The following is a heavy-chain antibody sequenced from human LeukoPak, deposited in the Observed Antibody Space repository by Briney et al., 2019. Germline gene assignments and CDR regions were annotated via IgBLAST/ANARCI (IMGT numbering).Heavy chain of an antibody. CDR2: ISYDGSNK. CDR3: ARDRGYSGYDLFDY. J-gene: IGHJ4*02. D-gene: IGHD5-12*01. CDR1: GFTVSSNY. V-gene: IGHV3-30-3*01. Sequence: GGSLRLSCAASGFTVSSNYMSWVRQAPGKGLEWVSVISYDGSNKYYADSVKGRFTISRDNSKNTLYLQMNSLRAEDTAVYYCARDRGYSGYDLFDYWGQGTLVTVSS.